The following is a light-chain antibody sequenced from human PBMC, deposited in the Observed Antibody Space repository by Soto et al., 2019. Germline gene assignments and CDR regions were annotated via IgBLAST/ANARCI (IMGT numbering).Light chain of an antibody. CDR1: QSVGSY. CDR3: QQRSSWPLT. J-gene: IGKJ4*01. Sequence: EIVLTQSPATLSLSPGERATLSCRASQSVGSYFAWYQQKPGQAPRLLIYDAFSRATGIPARFSGSGSGTAFTLTISSLEPEDVAVYCCQQRSSWPLTVGGGTMVEIK. V-gene: IGKV3-11*01. CDR2: DAF.